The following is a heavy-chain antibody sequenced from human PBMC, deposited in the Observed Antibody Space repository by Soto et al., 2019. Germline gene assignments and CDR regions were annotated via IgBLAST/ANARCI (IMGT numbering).Heavy chain of an antibody. V-gene: IGHV3-23*01. CDR1: GFTFSSYA. J-gene: IGHJ3*02. D-gene: IGHD2-2*01. CDR3: AKAGTRARGVPAAGNGAFDI. CDR2: ISVSGGST. Sequence: EVQLLESGGGLVQPGGSLRLSCAASGFTFSSYAMSWVRQAPGKGLEWVSAISVSGGSTYYADSVKGRFTISRDNSKNARYLQMNSLRAEDTAVYYCAKAGTRARGVPAAGNGAFDIWGQGTMVTVSS.